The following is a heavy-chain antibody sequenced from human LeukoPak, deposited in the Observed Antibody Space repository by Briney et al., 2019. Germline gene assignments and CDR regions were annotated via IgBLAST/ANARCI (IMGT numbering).Heavy chain of an antibody. Sequence: GGSLRLSCAASGFTFSGYWMHWLRQAPGKGLEWVSRINEDASIITYADSVKGRFVISRDNTKNSLYLQMNRLRAEETAVYYCVRDLILVWTPGDDFDFWGQGTLVTASS. D-gene: IGHD3-16*01. CDR1: GFTFSGYW. V-gene: IGHV3-74*01. CDR2: INEDASII. J-gene: IGHJ4*02. CDR3: VRDLILVWTPGDDFDF.